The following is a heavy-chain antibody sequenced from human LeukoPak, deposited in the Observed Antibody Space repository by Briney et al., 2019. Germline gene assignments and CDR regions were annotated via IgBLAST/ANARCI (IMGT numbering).Heavy chain of an antibody. CDR2: ISGSGGST. Sequence: GGSLRLSCAASGFTFSSYAMSWVRQAPGKGLEWVSAISGSGGSTYYADSVRGRFTISRDNSKNTLYLQMNSLRAEDTAVYYCAKDFIVATLNYYGMDVWGQGTTVTVSS. J-gene: IGHJ6*02. V-gene: IGHV3-23*01. CDR3: AKDFIVATLNYYGMDV. D-gene: IGHD5-12*01. CDR1: GFTFSSYA.